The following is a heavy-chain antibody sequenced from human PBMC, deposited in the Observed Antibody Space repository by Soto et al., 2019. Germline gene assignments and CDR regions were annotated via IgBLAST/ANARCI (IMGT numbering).Heavy chain of an antibody. CDR1: GYTFSNYG. Sequence: ASVKVSCKASGYTFSNYGIHWVRQAPGQRLEWMGWINAGNGNTKYSQKFQDRVTITRDTSATTDYMELSSLRSEDTAVFYCARSGYSSGWYHWYFDFWGRGTLVTVSS. CDR2: INAGNGNT. CDR3: ARSGYSSGWYHWYFDF. J-gene: IGHJ2*01. V-gene: IGHV1-3*01. D-gene: IGHD6-19*01.